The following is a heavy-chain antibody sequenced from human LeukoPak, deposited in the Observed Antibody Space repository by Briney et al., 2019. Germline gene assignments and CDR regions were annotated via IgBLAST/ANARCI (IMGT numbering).Heavy chain of an antibody. Sequence: GASLKTSFKGSGSPFSSYWIGWVRPMPGKGLEWMGIIYPGDSDTRYSPSLQGQVTISVDTSIATAYLPWSSLKASDTAIYYCARQNDFRLDYWGQGTLVTVSS. J-gene: IGHJ4*02. CDR2: IYPGDSDT. D-gene: IGHD3-3*01. V-gene: IGHV5-51*01. CDR3: ARQNDFRLDY. CDR1: GSPFSSYW.